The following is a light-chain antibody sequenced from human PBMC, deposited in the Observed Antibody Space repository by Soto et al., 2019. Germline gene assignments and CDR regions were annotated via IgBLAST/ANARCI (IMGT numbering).Light chain of an antibody. Sequence: EFALTQSPGTLSLSPGERATLSCRASQTVRNNYLAWYQQKPGQAPRLLIYDASSRATGIPDRFSGGGSGTDFTLTISRLEPEDFAVYYCQQFGSYPLTFGGGTKVDIK. CDR2: DAS. V-gene: IGKV3-20*01. CDR1: QTVRNNY. CDR3: QQFGSYPLT. J-gene: IGKJ4*01.